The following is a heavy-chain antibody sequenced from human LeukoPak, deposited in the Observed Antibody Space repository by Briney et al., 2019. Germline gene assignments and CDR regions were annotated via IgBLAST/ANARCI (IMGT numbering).Heavy chain of an antibody. D-gene: IGHD3-10*01. CDR2: ITDSGGST. J-gene: IGHJ4*02. V-gene: IGHV3-23*01. CDR1: GFTFSSYA. Sequence: PGGSLRLSCSASGFTFSSYAMSWVRQAPGKGLEWDSTITDSGGSTYYADSVKGRFTISRDNSKNTLYLQMNSLSPEDTAVYHCARTYGFYGSGSYYNKNYFDYWGQGTLVIVSS. CDR3: ARTYGFYGSGSYYNKNYFDY.